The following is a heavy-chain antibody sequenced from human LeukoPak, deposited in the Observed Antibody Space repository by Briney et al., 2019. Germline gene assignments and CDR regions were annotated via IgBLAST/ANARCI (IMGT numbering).Heavy chain of an antibody. D-gene: IGHD5-18*01. CDR1: GGSISSYY. CDR2: IYTSGST. Sequence: SETLPLTCIVSGGSISSYYWSWIRQPAGKGLEWIGRIYTSGSTNYNPSLKSRFTLSADTSKNQFSLRLTSVTAADTAVYYCSTIKRGNIYGYFDFWGQGILVTVSS. CDR3: STIKRGNIYGYFDF. J-gene: IGHJ4*02. V-gene: IGHV4-4*07.